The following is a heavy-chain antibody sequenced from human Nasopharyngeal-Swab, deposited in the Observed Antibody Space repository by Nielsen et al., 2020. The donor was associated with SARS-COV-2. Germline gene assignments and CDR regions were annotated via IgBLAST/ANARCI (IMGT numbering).Heavy chain of an antibody. CDR3: TTDPMTTVTY. D-gene: IGHD4-17*01. Sequence: GESLKISCAVSGFTFSNAWMSWVRQAPGKGLEWVGRIKSKTDGGTTDYAAPVKGRFTISRDDSKNTLYLQMNSLKTEDTAVYYCTTDPMTTVTYWGQGTLVTVSS. V-gene: IGHV3-15*01. CDR1: GFTFSNAW. CDR2: IKSKTDGGTT. J-gene: IGHJ4*02.